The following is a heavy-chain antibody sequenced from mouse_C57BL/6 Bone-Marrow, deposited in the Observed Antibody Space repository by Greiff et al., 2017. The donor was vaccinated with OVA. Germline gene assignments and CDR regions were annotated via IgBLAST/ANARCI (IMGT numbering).Heavy chain of an antibody. CDR1: GYTFADHT. J-gene: IGHJ4*01. D-gene: IGHD1-1*01. CDR3: ARKIYYGSRIAMDY. CDR2: IYPRDGST. Sequence: LQESDAELVKPGASVKISCKVSGYTFADHTIHWMKQRPEQGLEWIGYIYPRDGSTKYNEKFKGKATLTADKSSSTAYMQLNSLTSEDSAVYVCARKIYYGSRIAMDYWGQGTSVTVSS. V-gene: IGHV1-78*01.